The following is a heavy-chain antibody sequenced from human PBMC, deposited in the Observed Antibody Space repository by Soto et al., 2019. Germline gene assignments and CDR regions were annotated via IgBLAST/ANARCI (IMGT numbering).Heavy chain of an antibody. CDR2: IVGSRDNK. Sequence: GGSLRLSCAASGFNFPAYAMNWVRQAPGKGLQWVSGIVGSRDNKNYADSVKGRFTFSRDNSKNSLYLQMNSLRAEDTALYYCAKASGSSSADAFDIWGQGTMVTVSS. D-gene: IGHD6-6*01. CDR1: GFNFPAYA. CDR3: AKASGSSSADAFDI. J-gene: IGHJ3*02. V-gene: IGHV3-23*01.